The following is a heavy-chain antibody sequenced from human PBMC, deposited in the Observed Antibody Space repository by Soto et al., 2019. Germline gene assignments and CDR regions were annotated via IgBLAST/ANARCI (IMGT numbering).Heavy chain of an antibody. Sequence: GESLKISCQTSGFSLTSFCIGWVRQMPGKGLEWMGIIYPGDFDTRYTPSFQGQVTITVDKSISTAYLQLSSLEASDTAIYYCARCFGDIYYFEFWAQGTLVTVSS. CDR1: GFSLTSFC. CDR2: IYPGDFDT. D-gene: IGHD4-17*01. J-gene: IGHJ4*02. CDR3: ARCFGDIYYFEF. V-gene: IGHV5-51*01.